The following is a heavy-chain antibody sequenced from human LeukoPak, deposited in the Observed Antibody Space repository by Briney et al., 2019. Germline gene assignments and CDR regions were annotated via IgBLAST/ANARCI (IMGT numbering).Heavy chain of an antibody. CDR2: LSGSGGST. J-gene: IGHJ4*02. Sequence: GGSLRLSCAASGFTFSNYAMSWVRQAPGKGLEWVSALSGSGGSTYYAESVKGRFTISRDNSKNTLSLQMNSLRVEDTAVYYCAKRYCGGGSCYAAYWGQGTLVTVSS. CDR3: AKRYCGGGSCYAAY. V-gene: IGHV3-23*01. D-gene: IGHD2-15*01. CDR1: GFTFSNYA.